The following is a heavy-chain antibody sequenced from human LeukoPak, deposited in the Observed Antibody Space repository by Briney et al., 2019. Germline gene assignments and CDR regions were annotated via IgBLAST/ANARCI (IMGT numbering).Heavy chain of an antibody. J-gene: IGHJ5*02. CDR1: GGSLSGYY. D-gene: IGHD6-13*01. Sequence: SQTLSLTRAVYGGSLSGYYWRWIPQPPGKGLEWIGEINHSGSTTYNPSLKSRVTISVDTSKTQFSLKLSSVTAADTAVYYCARDRAVAAATPWAGWFDPWGQGTLVTVSS. CDR3: ARDRAVAAATPWAGWFDP. CDR2: INHSGST. V-gene: IGHV4-34*01.